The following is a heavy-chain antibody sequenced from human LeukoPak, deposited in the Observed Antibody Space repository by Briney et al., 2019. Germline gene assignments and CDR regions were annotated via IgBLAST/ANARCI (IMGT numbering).Heavy chain of an antibody. D-gene: IGHD6-13*01. CDR3: ATDFASWYGLNY. CDR1: GYTLTELS. CDR2: FDPEDGET. V-gene: IGHV1-24*01. Sequence: ASVKVSCKVSGYTLTELSMHWVRQAPGKGLEWMGGFDPEDGETIYAQKFQGRVTMTEETSTDTAYMELSSLRSEDTAVYYCATDFASWYGLNYWGQGTLVTVSS. J-gene: IGHJ4*02.